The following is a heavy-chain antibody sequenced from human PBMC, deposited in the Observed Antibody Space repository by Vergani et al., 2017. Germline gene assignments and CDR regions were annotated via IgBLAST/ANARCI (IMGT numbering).Heavy chain of an antibody. CDR1: GYTFTGYY. J-gene: IGHJ6*02. D-gene: IGHD2-15*01. CDR2: TNPNSGGT. V-gene: IGHV1-2*02. Sequence: QVQLVQSGAEVKKPGASVKVSCKASGYTFTGYYMHWVRQAPGQGLEWMGWTNPNSGGTNYAQKFQGRVTMTRDTSISTAYLELSRLRSDDTAVYYCAREGVVVVAGPHYGMDVWGQGTTVTVSS. CDR3: AREGVVVVAGPHYGMDV.